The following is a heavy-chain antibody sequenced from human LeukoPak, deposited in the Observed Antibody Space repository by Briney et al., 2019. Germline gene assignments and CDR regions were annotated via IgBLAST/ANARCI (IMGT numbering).Heavy chain of an antibody. D-gene: IGHD3-16*02. V-gene: IGHV1-18*01. J-gene: IGHJ4*02. Sequence: ASVKVSCKASGYTFNSYGISWVRQAPGQGLEWMGWISTFNGNTNYAQKLQGRVTMTTDRFTSIAYMELGSLRSDDTAVYYCARDARGMITFGGVIADYWGQGTLVTVSS. CDR3: ARDARGMITFGGVIADY. CDR2: ISTFNGNT. CDR1: GYTFNSYG.